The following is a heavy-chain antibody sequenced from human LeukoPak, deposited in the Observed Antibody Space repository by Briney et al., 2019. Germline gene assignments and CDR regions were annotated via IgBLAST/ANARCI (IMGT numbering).Heavy chain of an antibody. CDR1: GYSFTRYG. Sequence: GASVKVSCRASGYSFTRYGMSWLRQAPGQGPEWMGWISGSNGNTNYAQKFQGRVTMTTDISTSTAYMEVWSLRSDDTAVYYCARYGRGTYYYFDWWGQGTLVTVSS. CDR3: ARYGRGTYYYFDW. CDR2: ISGSNGNT. D-gene: IGHD3-10*01. J-gene: IGHJ4*02. V-gene: IGHV1-18*01.